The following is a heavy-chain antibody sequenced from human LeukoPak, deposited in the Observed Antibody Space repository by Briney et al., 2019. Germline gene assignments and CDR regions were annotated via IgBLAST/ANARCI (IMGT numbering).Heavy chain of an antibody. D-gene: IGHD6-19*01. V-gene: IGHV1-46*01. CDR3: ARDKGSGWYLVYYFDY. CDR1: GYTFTSYY. J-gene: IGHJ4*02. Sequence: ASVKVSCKASGYTFTSYYMRWVRQAPGQGLEWMGIINPSGGSTSYAQKFQGRVTMTRDTSTSTVYMELSSLRSEDTAVYYCARDKGSGWYLVYYFDYWGQGTLVTVSS. CDR2: INPSGGST.